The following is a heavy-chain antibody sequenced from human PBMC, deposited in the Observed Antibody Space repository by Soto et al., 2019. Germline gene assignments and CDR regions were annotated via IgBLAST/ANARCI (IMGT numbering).Heavy chain of an antibody. J-gene: IGHJ6*02. CDR2: MGYNGFT. D-gene: IGHD3-10*01. Sequence: QVQLQESGPGLVKPSETLSLTCTISGGPMNNYYCSWFRQPRGQGLEWIGYMGYNGFTRYNPSLRSRDACSLAAAETQSSRHLTSVTAADTALYYCGRQGFGELHGLVDVWGQGITVTVTS. CDR1: GGPMNNYY. V-gene: IGHV4-59*08. CDR3: GRQGFGELHGLVDV.